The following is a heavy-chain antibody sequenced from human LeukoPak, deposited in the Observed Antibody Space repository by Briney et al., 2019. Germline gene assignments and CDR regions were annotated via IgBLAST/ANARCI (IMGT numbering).Heavy chain of an antibody. J-gene: IGHJ4*02. CDR1: SGSFSGYY. CDR3: ARSRDGYYPLDY. CDR2: INHSGST. D-gene: IGHD5-24*01. V-gene: IGHV4-34*01. Sequence: SETLSLTCAVYSGSFSGYYCSWIRQPPGKGLEWIGEINHSGSTNYNPSLKSQVTISVDTSKNQFSLKLSSVTAADTAVYFCARSRDGYYPLDYWGQGTLVTVSS.